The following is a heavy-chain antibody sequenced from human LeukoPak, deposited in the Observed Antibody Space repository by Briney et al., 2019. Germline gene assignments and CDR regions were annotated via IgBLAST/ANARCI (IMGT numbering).Heavy chain of an antibody. J-gene: IGHJ4*02. CDR2: IYYSGST. CDR3: ARQAARPRFDY. V-gene: IGHV4-39*01. Sequence: PSETLSPTCTVSGGSISSSSYYWGWIRQPPGKGLEWIGSIYYSGSTYYNPSLKSRVTISVDTSKNQFSLKLSSVTAADTAVYYCARQAARPRFDYWGQGTLVTVSS. D-gene: IGHD6-6*01. CDR1: GGSISSSSYY.